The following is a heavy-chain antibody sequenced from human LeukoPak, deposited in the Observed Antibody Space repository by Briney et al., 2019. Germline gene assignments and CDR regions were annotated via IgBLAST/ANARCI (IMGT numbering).Heavy chain of an antibody. D-gene: IGHD4/OR15-4a*01. V-gene: IGHV3-7*01. CDR2: IKHDGSED. J-gene: IGHJ4*02. Sequence: QPGGSLRLSCAASGFTFISYWMTWVRQTPGKGLEWVANIKHDGSEDYFVDSVKGRFTISRDNAENSLHLQMSSLRAEDTAVYYCARSANYGGHAFFDYWGQGILVIVSS. CDR3: ARSANYGGHAFFDY. CDR1: GFTFISYW.